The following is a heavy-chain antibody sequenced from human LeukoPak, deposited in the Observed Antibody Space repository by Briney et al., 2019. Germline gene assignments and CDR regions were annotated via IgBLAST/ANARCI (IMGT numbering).Heavy chain of an antibody. J-gene: IGHJ4*02. D-gene: IGHD3-10*01. CDR3: AKAFDVLLWFGELSCYFDY. V-gene: IGHV3-23*01. Sequence: GGSLRLSCAASGFTFSSYAMSWVRQAPGKGLEWVSAISGSGGSTYYADSVKGRFTISRDNSKNTLYLQMNSLRAEDTAVYYCAKAFDVLLWFGELSCYFDYWGQGTLVTVSS. CDR1: GFTFSSYA. CDR2: ISGSGGST.